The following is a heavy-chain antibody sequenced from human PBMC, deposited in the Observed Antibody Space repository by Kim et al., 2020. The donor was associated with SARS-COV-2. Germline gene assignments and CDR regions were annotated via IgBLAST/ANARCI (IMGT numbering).Heavy chain of an antibody. Sequence: GGSLRLSCAASGFTFSDYYMSWIRQAPGKGLEWVSYISSSGSTIYYADSVKGRFTISRDNAKNSLYLQMNSLRAEDTAVYYCARDLGVSSWPYYYYYYGMDVWGQGTTVTVSS. J-gene: IGHJ6*02. CDR2: ISSSGSTI. CDR1: GFTFSDYY. D-gene: IGHD6-13*01. V-gene: IGHV3-11*01. CDR3: ARDLGVSSWPYYYYYYGMDV.